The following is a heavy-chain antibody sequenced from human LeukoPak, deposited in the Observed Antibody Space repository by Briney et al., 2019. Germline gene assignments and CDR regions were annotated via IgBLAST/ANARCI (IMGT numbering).Heavy chain of an antibody. J-gene: IGHJ4*02. V-gene: IGHV1-2*02. CDR1: GYTFTSYY. CDR2: INPKSGAT. D-gene: IGHD3-22*01. Sequence: ASVKVSCKSSGYTFTSYYIHWVRQPPGQGLDGMGCINPKSGATTSPQKFHETLIMTRDTYIKAAYMEVRWLRYVDTAGYLCARGSGLPDSNGFHYFDYWGQGTLVTVSS. CDR3: ARGSGLPDSNGFHYFDY.